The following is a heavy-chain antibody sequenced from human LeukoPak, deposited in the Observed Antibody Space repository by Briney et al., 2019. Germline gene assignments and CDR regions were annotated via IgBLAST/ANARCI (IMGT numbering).Heavy chain of an antibody. J-gene: IGHJ4*02. CDR3: ARESGYSSGWYEGYFDY. V-gene: IGHV3-53*01. CDR2: IYSGGST. D-gene: IGHD6-19*01. Sequence: GGSLRLSCAASGFTFSSNYMSWVRQAPGKGLEWVSVIYSGGSTYYADSVKGRFTISRDNSKNTLYLQMNSLRAEDTAVYYCARESGYSSGWYEGYFDYWGQGTLVTVSS. CDR1: GFTFSSNY.